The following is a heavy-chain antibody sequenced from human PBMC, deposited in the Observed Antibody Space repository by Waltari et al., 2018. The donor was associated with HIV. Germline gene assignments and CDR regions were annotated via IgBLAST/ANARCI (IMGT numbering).Heavy chain of an antibody. J-gene: IGHJ4*02. Sequence: QVQLVQSGAEVKKPGASVKVSCKASGYTFTGYYMHWVRPAPGQGLEWRGWINPNSGGTNYAQKFQGRVTMTRDTSISTAYMELSRLRSDDTAVYYCARGDFGGYYGSGSYSSDFDYWGQGTLVTVSS. CDR3: ARGDFGGYYGSGSYSSDFDY. D-gene: IGHD3-10*01. CDR1: GYTFTGYY. CDR2: INPNSGGT. V-gene: IGHV1-2*02.